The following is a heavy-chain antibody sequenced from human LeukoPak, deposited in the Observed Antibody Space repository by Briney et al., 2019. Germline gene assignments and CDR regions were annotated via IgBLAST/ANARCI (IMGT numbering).Heavy chain of an antibody. CDR1: GYSISSGYY. CDR3: ARVFRAGGFGAFDI. Sequence: PSETLSLTCTVSGYSISSGYYWGWIRQPPGKGLEWIGSIYHSGSTYYNPSLKSRVTISVDTSKNQFSLKLSSVTAADTAVYYCARVFRAGGFGAFDIWGQGTMVTASS. D-gene: IGHD3-10*01. J-gene: IGHJ3*02. CDR2: IYHSGST. V-gene: IGHV4-38-2*02.